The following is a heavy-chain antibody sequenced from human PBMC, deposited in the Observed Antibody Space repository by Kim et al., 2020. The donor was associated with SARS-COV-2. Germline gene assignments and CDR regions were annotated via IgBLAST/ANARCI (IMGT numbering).Heavy chain of an antibody. V-gene: IGHV3-30*18. CDR1: GFTFSSYG. CDR2: ISYDGSNK. J-gene: IGHJ4*02. D-gene: IGHD6-19*01. CDR3: AKDPHDWGVAGTRGYYFDY. Sequence: GGSLRLSCAASGFTFSSYGMHWVRQAPGKGLEWVAVISYDGSNKYYADSVKGRFTISRDNSKNTLYLQMNSLRAEDTAVYYCAKDPHDWGVAGTRGYYFDYWGQGTLVTVSS.